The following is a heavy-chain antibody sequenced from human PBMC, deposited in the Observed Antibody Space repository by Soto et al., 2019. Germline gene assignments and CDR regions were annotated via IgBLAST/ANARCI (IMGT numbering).Heavy chain of an antibody. CDR2: IYHSGRT. J-gene: IGHJ4*02. V-gene: IGHV4-31*02. CDR3: ARWVEVSLDYFDS. CDR1: GGSIINGYYC. D-gene: IGHD2-15*01. Sequence: SETLSLTCTVSGGSIINGYYCWSWVRQNPGKGLEWIGHIYHSGRTYYRPSLKSRVTISVDTSKSQFSLNLSSVTAADTAVYYCARWVEVSLDYFDSWGQGTPVTVSS.